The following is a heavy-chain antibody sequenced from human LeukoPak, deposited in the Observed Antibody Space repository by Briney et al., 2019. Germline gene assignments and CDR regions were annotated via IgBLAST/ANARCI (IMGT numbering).Heavy chain of an antibody. D-gene: IGHD3-16*01. J-gene: IGHJ2*01. CDR1: GGSISSSRDY. Sequence: SETLSLTCTVSGGSISSSRDYWAWLRQPPGRGLEWIANIYYSGSTYYSPSLKSRVTISVDRSKNQFSLKLSSVTAADTAIYYCAKGDPTFLFWYFDLWGRGTLVTVSS. CDR3: AKGDPTFLFWYFDL. V-gene: IGHV4-39*07. CDR2: IYYSGST.